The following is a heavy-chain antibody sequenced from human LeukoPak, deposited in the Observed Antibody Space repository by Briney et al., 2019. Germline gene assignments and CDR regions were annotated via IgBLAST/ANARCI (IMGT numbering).Heavy chain of an antibody. CDR1: GGSISSYY. J-gene: IGHJ6*02. CDR2: IYYSGST. V-gene: IGHV4-59*01. Sequence: SETLSLTCTVSGGSISSYYWSWIRQPPGKGLEWIGYIYYSGSTNYNPSLKSRVTISVDTSKNQFSLKLSSVTAADTAVYYCARTLWFGEAHYGMDVWGQGTTDTVSS. CDR3: ARTLWFGEAHYGMDV. D-gene: IGHD3-10*01.